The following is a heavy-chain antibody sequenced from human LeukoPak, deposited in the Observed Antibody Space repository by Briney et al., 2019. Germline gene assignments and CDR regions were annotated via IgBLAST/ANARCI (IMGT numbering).Heavy chain of an antibody. Sequence: GGSLRLSCAASGFTFNSYSMNWVRQAPGKGLEWVSSISISNGYIYYADSVKGRFTISRDNAKNSLYLQMNSLRAEGTAVYYCARAPHKDAFDIWGQGTMVTVSS. CDR2: ISISNGYI. CDR1: GFTFNSYS. CDR3: ARAPHKDAFDI. V-gene: IGHV3-21*01. J-gene: IGHJ3*02.